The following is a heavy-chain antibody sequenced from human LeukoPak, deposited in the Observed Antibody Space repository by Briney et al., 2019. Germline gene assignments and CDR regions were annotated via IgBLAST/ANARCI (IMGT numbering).Heavy chain of an antibody. J-gene: IGHJ5*02. Sequence: SETLSLTCTVSGGSISSSSYYWGWIRQPPGKGLEWIGSIYYSGSTYYNPSLKSRVTISVDTSKNQFSLKLSSETAADTAVYYCASDYDSSGFNWFDPWGQGTLVTVSS. CDR2: IYYSGST. V-gene: IGHV4-39*07. CDR3: ASDYDSSGFNWFDP. CDR1: GGSISSSSYY. D-gene: IGHD3-22*01.